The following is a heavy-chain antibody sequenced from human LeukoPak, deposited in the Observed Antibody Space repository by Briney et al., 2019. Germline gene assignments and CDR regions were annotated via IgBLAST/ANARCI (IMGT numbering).Heavy chain of an antibody. V-gene: IGHV3-48*01. CDR2: ISPSSTTK. J-gene: IGHJ4*02. CDR1: GFTFSSHS. Sequence: GGSLRLSCAASGFTFSSHSMNWVRQAPGKGLEWVSYISPSSTTKYYADSVKGRFTISRDNAKNSLFLQVNSLGAEDTAVYYCATQAHDYWGQGTLVTVSS. D-gene: IGHD6-6*01. CDR3: ATQAHDY.